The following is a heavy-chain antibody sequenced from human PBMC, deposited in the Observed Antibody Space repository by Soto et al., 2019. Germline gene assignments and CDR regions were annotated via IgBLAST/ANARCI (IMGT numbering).Heavy chain of an antibody. CDR3: ARGPRGLYHHDY. D-gene: IGHD2-2*01. Sequence: QVHLVESGGGVVQPGTSLRLSCAASGFTFKAFGMHWVRQAPGKGLEWVAVILYDGSSTNYADSVKGRFTISRDNAKNTLYLQMNSLRVDDTAVYYCARGPRGLYHHDYWGQGALVTVSS. CDR2: ILYDGSST. V-gene: IGHV3-30*03. J-gene: IGHJ4*02. CDR1: GFTFKAFG.